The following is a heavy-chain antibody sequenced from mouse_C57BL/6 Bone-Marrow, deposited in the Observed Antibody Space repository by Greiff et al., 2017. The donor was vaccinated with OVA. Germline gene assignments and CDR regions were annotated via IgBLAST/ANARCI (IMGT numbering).Heavy chain of an antibody. CDR1: GFTFSDYY. CDR2: ISNGGGST. J-gene: IGHJ4*01. CDR3: ARSMAY. V-gene: IGHV5-12*01. Sequence: EVKVVESGGGLVQPGGSLKLSCAASGFTFSDYYMYWVRQTPEKRLEWVAYISNGGGSTYYPDTVQGRSTISRANAKNTLYLQMSRLKSEYTAMYYCARSMAYWGQGTSVTVSA.